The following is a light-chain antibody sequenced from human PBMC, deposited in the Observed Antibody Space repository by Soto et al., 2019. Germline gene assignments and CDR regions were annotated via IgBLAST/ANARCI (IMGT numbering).Light chain of an antibody. CDR3: QTWASGIRV. J-gene: IGLJ3*02. CDR2: VNSDGSH. CDR1: TGHSSYV. Sequence: QTVVTQSPSASASLGASVKLTCTLTTGHSSYVIAWHQQQPEKGPRYLMKVNSDGSHIKGDGIPDRFSGSSSGAERYLTISSLQSEDEADYYCQTWASGIRVFGGGTKLTVL. V-gene: IGLV4-69*01.